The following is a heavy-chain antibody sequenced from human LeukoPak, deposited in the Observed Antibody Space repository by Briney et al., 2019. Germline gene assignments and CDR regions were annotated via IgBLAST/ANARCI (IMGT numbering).Heavy chain of an antibody. CDR3: ARGPPYYYDSSGYFVDY. Sequence: SETLSLTCAVYGGSFSGYYWSWICQPPGKGLEWIGEINHSGSTNYNPSLKSRVTISVDTSKNQFSLKLSSVTAADTAVYYCARGPPYYYDSSGYFVDYWGQGTLVTVSS. CDR2: INHSGST. V-gene: IGHV4-34*01. CDR1: GGSFSGYY. D-gene: IGHD3-22*01. J-gene: IGHJ4*02.